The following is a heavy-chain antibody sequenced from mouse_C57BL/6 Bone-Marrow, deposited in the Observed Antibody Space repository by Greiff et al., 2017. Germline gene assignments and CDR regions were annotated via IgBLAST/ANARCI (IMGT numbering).Heavy chain of an antibody. Sequence: EVQGVESGGGLVQPGGSLSLSCAASGFTFTDYYMSWVRQPPGKELAWLGFIRNKANGYTTEYSASVQGRFTISRDNSQSILYLQMNALRAEDSATYYDARYGANWENLYWDFDVWGTGTTVTVSS. CDR1: GFTFTDYY. CDR3: ARYGANWENLYWDFDV. J-gene: IGHJ1*03. D-gene: IGHD4-1*01. CDR2: IRNKANGYTT. V-gene: IGHV7-3*01.